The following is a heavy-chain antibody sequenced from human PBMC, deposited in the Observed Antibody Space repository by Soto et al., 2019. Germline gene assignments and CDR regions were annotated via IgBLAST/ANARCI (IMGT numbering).Heavy chain of an antibody. CDR2: MNPNSGNT. CDR1: GYTFTSYD. D-gene: IGHD6-6*01. J-gene: IGHJ6*02. V-gene: IGHV1-8*01. Sequence: VQRVQSGAEVKKPGASVKVSCKASGYTFTSYDINWVRQATGQGLEWMGWMNPNSGNTSYAQKFKGRVTMTRNTSISTAYVELSSRRSEDVAVYYCARGDTAARKSYGMDVWGQGTTVTVSS. CDR3: ARGDTAARKSYGMDV.